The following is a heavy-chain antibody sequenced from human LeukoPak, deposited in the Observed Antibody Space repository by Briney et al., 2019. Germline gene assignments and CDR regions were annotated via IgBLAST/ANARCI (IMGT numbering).Heavy chain of an antibody. Sequence: GRSLRLSCAASGFTFSSYAMHWVRQAPGKGLEWVAIISYDGSNKYYADSVKGRFTISRDNSKNTLHLQMNSLRAEDTAVYYCAKDDCTNGVCFAYYFDYWGQGTLVTVSS. V-gene: IGHV3-30*04. D-gene: IGHD2-8*01. CDR3: AKDDCTNGVCFAYYFDY. J-gene: IGHJ4*02. CDR2: ISYDGSNK. CDR1: GFTFSSYA.